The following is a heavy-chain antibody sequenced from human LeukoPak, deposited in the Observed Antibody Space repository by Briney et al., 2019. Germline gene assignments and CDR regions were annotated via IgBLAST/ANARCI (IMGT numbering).Heavy chain of an antibody. V-gene: IGHV1-69*06. J-gene: IGHJ4*02. D-gene: IGHD6-13*01. CDR2: IIPIFGTA. Sequence: SVKVSCKASGGTFSSYAISWVRQAPGQGLEWMGGIIPIFGTANYAQKFQGRVTITADKSTSTAYMELSSLRSDDTAVYYCARGRVAAAAPTDYWGQGTLVTVSS. CDR1: GGTFSSYA. CDR3: ARGRVAAAAPTDY.